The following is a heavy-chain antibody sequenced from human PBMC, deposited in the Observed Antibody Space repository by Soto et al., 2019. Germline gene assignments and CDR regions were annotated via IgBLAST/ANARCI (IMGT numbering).Heavy chain of an antibody. CDR3: ARGGTREFARGLSDC. J-gene: IGHJ4*02. V-gene: IGHV1-46*03. Sequence: ASVKVSYKASGYTFTSYYMPWVRQAPGRGLEWMGIINPSGGSTSYAQKFQGRVTMTRDTSTSTVYMELSSLRSEATALYYCARGGTREFARGLSDCWGQGTLVTVSS. CDR1: GYTFTSYY. CDR2: INPSGGST. D-gene: IGHD3-10*01.